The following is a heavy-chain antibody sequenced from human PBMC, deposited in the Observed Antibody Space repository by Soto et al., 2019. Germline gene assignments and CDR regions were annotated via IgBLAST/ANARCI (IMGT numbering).Heavy chain of an antibody. CDR3: ARVRSDFWSCYYTSNYYGMDF. J-gene: IGHJ6*02. V-gene: IGHV3-30-3*01. D-gene: IGHD3-3*01. CDR1: GFTFSSYA. Sequence: GGSLRLSCAASGFTFSSYAMHWVRQAPGKGLEWVAVISYDGSNKYYADSVKGRFTISRDNSKNTLYLQMNSLRAEDTAVYYCARVRSDFWSCYYTSNYYGMDFWGHGTTVTVSS. CDR2: ISYDGSNK.